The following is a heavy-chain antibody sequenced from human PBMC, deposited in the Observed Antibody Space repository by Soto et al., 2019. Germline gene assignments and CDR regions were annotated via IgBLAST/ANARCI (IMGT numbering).Heavy chain of an antibody. CDR2: IYYSGST. J-gene: IGHJ3*02. Sequence: SETLSLTCTVSGGAIISGDYCVSCIRQPPGKGLEWIGYIYYSGSTYYNPSLKSRVTISVDTSKNQFSLKLSSVTAADTAVYYCARVGAIFGVVTDHDAFDIWGQGTMVTVSS. CDR3: ARVGAIFGVVTDHDAFDI. V-gene: IGHV4-30-4*01. D-gene: IGHD3-3*01. CDR1: GGAIISGDYC.